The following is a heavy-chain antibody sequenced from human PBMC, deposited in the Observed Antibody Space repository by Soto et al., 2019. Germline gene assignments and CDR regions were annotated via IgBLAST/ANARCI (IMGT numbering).Heavy chain of an antibody. D-gene: IGHD1-1*01. CDR1: GFTFSSYA. V-gene: IGHV3-30-3*01. CDR2: ISYDGSNK. Sequence: PGGSLRLSCAASGFTFSSYAMHWVRQAPGKGLEWVAVISYDGSNKYYADSVKGRFTISRDNSKNTLYLQTNSVRADDTAVYYCARSRGYSNYYYYGMDVWGQGTTVTVSS. J-gene: IGHJ6*02. CDR3: ARSRGYSNYYYYGMDV.